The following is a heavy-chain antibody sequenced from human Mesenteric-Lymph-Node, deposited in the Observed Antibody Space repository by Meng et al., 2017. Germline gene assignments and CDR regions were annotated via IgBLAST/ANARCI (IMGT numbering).Heavy chain of an antibody. J-gene: IGHJ6*02. CDR1: GFIFSRYW. Sequence: GGSLRLSCAASGFIFSRYWMSWVRQAPGKGLEWVSAISGSGGSTYYADSVKGRFTISRDNSKNTLYLQMNSLRAEDTALYHCARSGDYETYYYYGMDVWGQGTTVTVSS. D-gene: IGHD4-17*01. CDR2: ISGSGGST. CDR3: ARSGDYETYYYYGMDV. V-gene: IGHV3-23*01.